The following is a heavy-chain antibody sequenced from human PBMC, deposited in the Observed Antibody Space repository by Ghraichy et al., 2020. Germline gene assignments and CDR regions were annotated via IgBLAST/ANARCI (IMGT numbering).Heavy chain of an antibody. CDR3: TRDSVSYYTDY. CDR1: GFTFNDHY. D-gene: IGHD1-26*01. CDR2: IRNKASSYST. V-gene: IGHV3-72*01. J-gene: IGHJ4*02. Sequence: GESLNISCAASGFTFNDHYMDWVRQAPGKGLEWVGRIRNKASSYSTEYAASVRGRFTISRVDSRNSLYVQMNSLKTEDTAIYYCTRDSVSYYTDYWGQGTLVTVSS.